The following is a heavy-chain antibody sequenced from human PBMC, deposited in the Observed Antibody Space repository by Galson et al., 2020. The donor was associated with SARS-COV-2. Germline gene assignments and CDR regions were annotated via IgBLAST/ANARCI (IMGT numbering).Heavy chain of an antibody. CDR1: GSTFDAYG. CDR3: ARESNIVATTRGWFDP. J-gene: IGHJ5*02. V-gene: IGHV3-20*04. CDR2: INWNGGST. D-gene: IGHD5-12*01. Sequence: GGSLRLSCAASGSTFDAYGMSWVRPAPGKGLEWVSGINWNGGSTGYADSVKGRFTISRDNAKNSLYLQMNSLRAEDTALYYCARESNIVATTRGWFDPWGQGTLVTGSS.